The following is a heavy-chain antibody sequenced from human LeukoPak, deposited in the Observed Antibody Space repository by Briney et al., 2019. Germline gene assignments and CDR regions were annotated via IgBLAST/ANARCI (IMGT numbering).Heavy chain of an antibody. J-gene: IGHJ4*02. CDR3: ARGDIVATILFDY. CDR1: GYTFTSYD. D-gene: IGHD5-12*01. Sequence: ASVKVSCKASGYTFTSYDINWVRQAPGQGLEWMGWMNPNSGNTGYAQKFQGRVTMTRNTSISTAYMELSSLRSEDTAVYYCARGDIVATILFDYWGQGTLVTVSS. CDR2: MNPNSGNT. V-gene: IGHV1-8*01.